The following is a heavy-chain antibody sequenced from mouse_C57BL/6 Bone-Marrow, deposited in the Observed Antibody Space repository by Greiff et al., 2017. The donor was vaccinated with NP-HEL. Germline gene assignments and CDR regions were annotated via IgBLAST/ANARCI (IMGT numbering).Heavy chain of an antibody. V-gene: IGHV1-81*01. J-gene: IGHJ4*01. CDR1: GYTFTSYG. CDR3: ARWDYYGSRGAMDY. CDR2: IYPRSGNT. D-gene: IGHD1-1*01. Sequence: VQLKESGAELARPGASVKLSCKASGYTFTSYGISWVKQRTGQGLEWIGEIYPRSGNTYYNEKFKGKATLTADKSSSTAYMELRSLTSEDSAVYFCARWDYYGSRGAMDYWGQGTSVTVSS.